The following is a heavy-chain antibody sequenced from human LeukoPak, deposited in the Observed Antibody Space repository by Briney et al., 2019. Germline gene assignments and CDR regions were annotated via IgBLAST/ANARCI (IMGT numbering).Heavy chain of an antibody. V-gene: IGHV3-53*01. CDR3: ARDQATMIRNGFDV. CDR2: IYGGGKT. CDR1: GFTFSSYW. J-gene: IGHJ6*02. D-gene: IGHD3-10*01. Sequence: SGGSLRLSCAASGFTFSSYWMNWVRQAPGKGLEWVSVIYGGGKTYYADSVKGRFTLSRDDSKNMLFLQMNSLRVEDTAVYYCARDQATMIRNGFDVWGQGTAVTVSS.